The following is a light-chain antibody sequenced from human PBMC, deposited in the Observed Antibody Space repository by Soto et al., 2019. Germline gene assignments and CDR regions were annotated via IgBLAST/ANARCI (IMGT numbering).Light chain of an antibody. Sequence: EIVLTQSPGTLSLSPGERATLSCRASQTISTMNLAWYQQKPGQAPRLLIYGTSNRATGIPDRIRGSGSGTDFTLTISRLEPEDFVVYYCHQYGSLPLTFGGGAKVEIK. CDR2: GTS. CDR3: HQYGSLPLT. J-gene: IGKJ4*01. CDR1: QTISTMN. V-gene: IGKV3-20*01.